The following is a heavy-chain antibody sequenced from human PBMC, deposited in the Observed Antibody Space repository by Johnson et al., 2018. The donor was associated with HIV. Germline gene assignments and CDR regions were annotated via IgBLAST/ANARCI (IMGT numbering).Heavy chain of an antibody. CDR3: ARDRHGSGRPIAIDV. CDR1: GFTFSSYG. J-gene: IGHJ3*01. CDR2: ISSDGSNK. V-gene: IGHV3-30*03. Sequence: QVLLVESGGGLVKPGGSLRLSCAASGFTFSSYGMHWVRQAPGKGLEWVAFISSDGSNKYFAVSVTGRFSISRDNSKNTLYLQMNSLTAEDTAVYYCARDRHGSGRPIAIDVWGRGTNVTV. D-gene: IGHD3-10*01.